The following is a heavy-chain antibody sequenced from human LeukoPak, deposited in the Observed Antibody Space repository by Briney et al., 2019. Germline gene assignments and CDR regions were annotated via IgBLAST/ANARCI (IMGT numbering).Heavy chain of an antibody. CDR1: GGTYSSYA. Sequence: GASVKVSCKASGGTYSSYAISWVRQAPGQGLEWMGGIIPIFGTANYAQKFQGRVTITADESTSTAYMELSSLRSEDTAVYYCARGFGIGGNPGSYYYGMDVWGQGTTVTVS. V-gene: IGHV1-69*13. CDR2: IIPIFGTA. CDR3: ARGFGIGGNPGSYYYGMDV. J-gene: IGHJ6*02. D-gene: IGHD4-23*01.